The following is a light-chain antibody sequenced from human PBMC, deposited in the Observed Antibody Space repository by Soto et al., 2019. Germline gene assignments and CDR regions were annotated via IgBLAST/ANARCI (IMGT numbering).Light chain of an antibody. CDR1: QSVMRSD. CDR3: QYYGDSPLVT. V-gene: IGKV3-20*01. CDR2: GTS. Sequence: EIVLTQSPGTLYVSPGERDTLSCRASQSVMRSDLGWYQHKAGQALRLLIYGTSTRASGITDRFRGSGSGTHLTLTISRVEPEDLAVYYCQYYGDSPLVTFGPGTTVDLK. J-gene: IGKJ3*01.